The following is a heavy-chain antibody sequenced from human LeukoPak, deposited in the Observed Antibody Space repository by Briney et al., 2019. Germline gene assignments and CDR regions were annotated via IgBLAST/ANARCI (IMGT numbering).Heavy chain of an antibody. J-gene: IGHJ4*02. CDR2: ISSSGSTI. CDR1: GFTFSSYE. CDR3: AKDECSTTSCYFVAYYFNS. Sequence: GGSLRLSCAASGFTFSSYEMNWVRQAPGKGLEWVSYISSSGSTIYYADSVKGRFTISRDNSKNTLFMQMNSLRAEDTAVYYCAKDECSTTSCYFVAYYFNSWGPGTPVTVSS. V-gene: IGHV3-48*03. D-gene: IGHD2-2*01.